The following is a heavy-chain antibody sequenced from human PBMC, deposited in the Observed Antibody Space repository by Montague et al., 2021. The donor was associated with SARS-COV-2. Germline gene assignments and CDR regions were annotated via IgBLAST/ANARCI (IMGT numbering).Heavy chain of an antibody. D-gene: IGHD2-15*01. V-gene: IGHV4-61*01. CDR3: ARDSGGSSPEDWLGFDP. CDR1: GGSISSSSYY. Sequence: SETLSLTCTVSGGSISSSSYYWGWIRQPPGKGLGWIGYIYYSGSTNYNPSLKSRVTISVDTSKNQFSLKLSSVTAADTAVYYCARDSGGSSPEDWLGFDPWGQGTLVTVSS. CDR2: IYYSGST. J-gene: IGHJ5*02.